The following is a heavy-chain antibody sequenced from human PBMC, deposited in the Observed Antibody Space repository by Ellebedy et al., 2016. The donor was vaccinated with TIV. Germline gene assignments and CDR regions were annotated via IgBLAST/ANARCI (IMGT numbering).Heavy chain of an antibody. CDR1: GYTFTGTDYY. J-gene: IGHJ3*02. CDR2: INPKSGGT. Sequence: ASVKVSCXASGYTFTGTDYYMHWVRHAPGQGLEWMGWINPKSGGTNYARKVQGRVTMTRDTSISTAYMELSRLRSDDTAVFYCARGFVWFSYAFDIWGQGTMVTVSP. D-gene: IGHD2-21*01. V-gene: IGHV1-2*02. CDR3: ARGFVWFSYAFDI.